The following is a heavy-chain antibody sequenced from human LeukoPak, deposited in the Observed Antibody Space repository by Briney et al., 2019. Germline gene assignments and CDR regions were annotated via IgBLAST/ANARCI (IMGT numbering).Heavy chain of an antibody. V-gene: IGHV3-48*04. D-gene: IGHD1-26*01. J-gene: IGHJ4*02. CDR1: GFTFSSYN. CDR2: ISSSSSTI. Sequence: GGSLRLSCAASGFTFSSYNMNWVRQAPGKGLEWVSYISSSSSTIYYADSVKGRFTISRDNAKNSLYLQMNSLRAEDTAVYYCARGPGVGATTMDYWGQGTLVTVSS. CDR3: ARGPGVGATTMDY.